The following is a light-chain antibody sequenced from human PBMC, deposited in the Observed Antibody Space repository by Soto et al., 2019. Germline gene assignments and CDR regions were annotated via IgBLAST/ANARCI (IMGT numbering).Light chain of an antibody. CDR3: SSCSGNNSFYA. V-gene: IGLV2-8*01. CDR2: EVN. J-gene: IGLJ1*01. CDR1: SSDVGGYDY. Sequence: QSVRTEHPSTAEPPGQSVAISCTGTSSDVGGYDYVSWYQQYPGKAPKVIIYEVNRRPSGVPDRFSGSKSGNTASLTVSGLQAEDEADYYCSSCSGNNSFYACGTGAKV.